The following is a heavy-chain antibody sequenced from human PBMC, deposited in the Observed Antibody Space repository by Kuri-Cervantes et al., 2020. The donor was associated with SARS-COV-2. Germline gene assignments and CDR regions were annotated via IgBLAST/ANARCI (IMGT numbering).Heavy chain of an antibody. J-gene: IGHJ4*02. Sequence: SETLSLTCAVYGGSLSGYYWSWIRQPPGKGLEWIGEINHSGSTNYNPSLKRRVTISVDTSKNQFSLKLSSVTAADTAVYYCARLIGYSGYDYSFGYFDYWGQGTLVTVSS. V-gene: IGHV4-34*01. CDR2: INHSGST. D-gene: IGHD5-12*01. CDR3: ARLIGYSGYDYSFGYFDY. CDR1: GGSLSGYY.